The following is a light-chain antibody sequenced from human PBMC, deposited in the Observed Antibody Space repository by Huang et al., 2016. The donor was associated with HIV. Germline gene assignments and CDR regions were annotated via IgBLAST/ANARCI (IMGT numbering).Light chain of an antibody. Sequence: ETVMTQSPATLSVSPGERVTLSCRAIQSVSTNVAWYQLRTGQGPRLLIYGATTRATNIPARFSGSGSGTEFTLTIGGLQSADFAIYYCQHYDNRPYTFGQGTKLEI. CDR1: QSVSTN. V-gene: IGKV3D-15*01. CDR2: GAT. CDR3: QHYDNRPYT. J-gene: IGKJ2*01.